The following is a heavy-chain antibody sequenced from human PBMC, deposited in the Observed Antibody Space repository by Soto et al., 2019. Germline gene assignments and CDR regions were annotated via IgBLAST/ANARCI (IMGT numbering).Heavy chain of an antibody. Sequence: GGSLRLSCAASGFTLGNYWMHWVRQAPGKGLVWVSRINDYGTTINYAESVEGRFIISRDDAKSEVYLQMNNLRAEDSAVYYCSRGGLEPFDYWGQGALVNISS. D-gene: IGHD1-1*01. CDR1: GFTLGNYW. CDR2: INDYGTTI. CDR3: SRGGLEPFDY. V-gene: IGHV3-74*01. J-gene: IGHJ4*02.